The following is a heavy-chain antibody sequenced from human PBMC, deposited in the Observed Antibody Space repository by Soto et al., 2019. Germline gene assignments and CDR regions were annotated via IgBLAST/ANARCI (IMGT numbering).Heavy chain of an antibody. CDR1: GFTFSSYA. CDR3: AKDLQIAAAARTVNWFDP. V-gene: IGHV3-23*01. J-gene: IGHJ5*02. CDR2: ISAGGAGT. Sequence: EGSLRLSCAASGFTFSSYAMSWVRQAPGKGLEWVSGISAGGAGTYYADSVKGRFTISRDNSKNTLYLQMNSLRAEDTAVYYCAKDLQIAAAARTVNWFDPWGQGTLVTVSS. D-gene: IGHD6-13*01.